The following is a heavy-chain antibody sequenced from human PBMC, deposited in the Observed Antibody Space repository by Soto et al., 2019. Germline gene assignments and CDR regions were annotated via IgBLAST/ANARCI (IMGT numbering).Heavy chain of an antibody. J-gene: IGHJ3*01. CDR1: GLTISGKKY. CDR3: ATWHEREHAFDV. CDR2: LYDVDGS. Sequence: DVQLVESGGGLIQPGESLRLSCAAFGLTISGKKYVAWVRQAPGKGLEWVSALYDVDGSFYADSVTGRFTTSSDSXXTTVYLQMNDLRPDDTAVYYCATWHEREHAFDVWGQGTTVTISS. D-gene: IGHD1-1*01. V-gene: IGHV3-53*01.